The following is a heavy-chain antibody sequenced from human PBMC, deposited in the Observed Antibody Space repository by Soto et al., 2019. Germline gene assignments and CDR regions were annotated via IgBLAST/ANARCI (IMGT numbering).Heavy chain of an antibody. CDR2: MNQDGSEK. Sequence: GGSLRLSCAASGFSFVNYAMTWVRQAPGKGLEWVANMNQDGSEKYYEDSVKGRFTISRDNAKNSLSLQMNSLRAEDTAVYFCARDNRGTFDYWGQGALVTVSS. V-gene: IGHV3-7*03. J-gene: IGHJ4*02. D-gene: IGHD7-27*01. CDR3: ARDNRGTFDY. CDR1: GFSFVNYA.